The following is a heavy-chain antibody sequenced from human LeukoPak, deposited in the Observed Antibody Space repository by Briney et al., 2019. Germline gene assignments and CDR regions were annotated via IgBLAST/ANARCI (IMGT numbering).Heavy chain of an antibody. Sequence: GGSLRLSCTTSGFTFSSYWMSWVRQAPGKGLEWLGNIKEDGSEKYDVDSVKGRFTISRDNAKNSLYLQMNSLRVEDTAIYYCARGTRVGTPYNWFDPWGQGTLVTVFS. J-gene: IGHJ5*02. CDR1: GFTFSSYW. CDR3: ARGTRVGTPYNWFDP. CDR2: IKEDGSEK. D-gene: IGHD1/OR15-1a*01. V-gene: IGHV3-7*01.